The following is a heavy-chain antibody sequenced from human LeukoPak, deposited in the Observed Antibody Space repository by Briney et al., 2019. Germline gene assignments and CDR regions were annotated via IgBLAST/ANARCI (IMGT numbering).Heavy chain of an antibody. CDR1: GGSISSSSYY. J-gene: IGHJ5*02. D-gene: IGHD6-19*01. CDR2: IYYSGST. CDR3: ARDIGRLGWWFDP. Sequence: SETLSLTCTVSGGSISSSSYYWGWIRQPPGKGLEWIGSIYYSGSTYYNPSLKSRVTISVDTSKNQFSLKLSSVTAADTAVYYCARDIGRLGWWFDPWGQGTLVTVSS. V-gene: IGHV4-39*07.